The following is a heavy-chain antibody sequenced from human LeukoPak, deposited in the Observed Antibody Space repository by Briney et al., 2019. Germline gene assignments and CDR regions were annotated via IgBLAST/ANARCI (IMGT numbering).Heavy chain of an antibody. D-gene: IGHD3-22*01. V-gene: IGHV4-4*07. Sequence: SSETLSLTCTVSGGSISSYYWSWIRQPAGKGLEWIGRIYTSGSTNYNPSLKSRVTMSVDTSKNQFSLKLSSVTAADTAVYYCAREGYYYDSSGYFHWFDYWGQGTLVTVSS. CDR3: AREGYYYDSSGYFHWFDY. J-gene: IGHJ4*02. CDR1: GGSISSYY. CDR2: IYTSGST.